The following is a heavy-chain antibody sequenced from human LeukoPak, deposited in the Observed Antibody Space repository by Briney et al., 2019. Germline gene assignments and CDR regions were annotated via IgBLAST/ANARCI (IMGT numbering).Heavy chain of an antibody. V-gene: IGHV3-15*01. D-gene: IGHD1-26*01. J-gene: IGHJ6*03. Sequence: GGSLRLSCAASGFTFSNAWMSWVRQAPGKGLEWVGRIKSKTDGGTTDYAAPVKGRFTISRDNAKSSLYLQMDSLRAEDTAVYYCARDPYSGNYGAYYYYYMDVWGKGTTVTISS. CDR1: GFTFSNAW. CDR3: ARDPYSGNYGAYYYYYMDV. CDR2: IKSKTDGGTT.